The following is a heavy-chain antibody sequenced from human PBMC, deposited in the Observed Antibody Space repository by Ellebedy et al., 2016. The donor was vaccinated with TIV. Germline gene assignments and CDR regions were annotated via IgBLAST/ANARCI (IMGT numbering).Heavy chain of an antibody. V-gene: IGHV3-48*04. Sequence: GESLKISXAASGFTFSSYSMNWVRQAPGKGLEWVSYISSSSSTIYYADSVKGRFTISRDNAKNSLYLQMNSLRAEDTAVYYCARDPWRRSMDVWGQGTTVTVSS. J-gene: IGHJ6*02. CDR2: ISSSSSTI. CDR3: ARDPWRRSMDV. CDR1: GFTFSSYS. D-gene: IGHD3-3*01.